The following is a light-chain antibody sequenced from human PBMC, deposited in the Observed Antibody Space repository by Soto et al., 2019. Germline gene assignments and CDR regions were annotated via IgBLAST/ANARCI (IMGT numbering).Light chain of an antibody. CDR2: GAS. V-gene: IGKV3D-7*01. J-gene: IGKJ2*01. Sequence: PGERVTLSCRASQSVSSSYLTWYQQKPGQAPRLLIYGASTRATSIPARFSGSGSGTDFTLTISSLQPVDFAVYYCQQDYNLPLYTFGQGTKLEIK. CDR1: QSVSSSY. CDR3: QQDYNLPLYT.